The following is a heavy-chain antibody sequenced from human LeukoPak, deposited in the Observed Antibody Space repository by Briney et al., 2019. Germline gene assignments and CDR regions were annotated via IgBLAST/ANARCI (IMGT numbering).Heavy chain of an antibody. Sequence: ASVKVSCKASGGTFSSYAISWVRQAPGQWLEWMGGIISIFGTANYAQKFQGRVTITADESTSTAYMELSSLRSEDTAVYYCARVRSSLRRMWELLPGFDYWGQGTLVTVSS. CDR2: IISIFGTA. V-gene: IGHV1-69*13. CDR3: ARVRSSLRRMWELLPGFDY. CDR1: GGTFSSYA. D-gene: IGHD1-26*01. J-gene: IGHJ4*02.